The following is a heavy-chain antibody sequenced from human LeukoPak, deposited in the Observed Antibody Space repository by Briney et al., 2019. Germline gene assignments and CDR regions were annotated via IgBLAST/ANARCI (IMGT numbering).Heavy chain of an antibody. D-gene: IGHD6-19*01. J-gene: IGHJ6*03. CDR1: GGSISSYY. CDR3: ARDRAVQGYYYYMDV. CDR2: IYYSGST. Sequence: SETLSLTCTVSGGSISSYYWSWIRQPPGKGLEWIGYIYYSGSTNYNPSLQSRVTISVDTSKNQFSLKLSSVTAADTAVYYCARDRAVQGYYYYMDVWGKGTTVTVSS. V-gene: IGHV4-59*01.